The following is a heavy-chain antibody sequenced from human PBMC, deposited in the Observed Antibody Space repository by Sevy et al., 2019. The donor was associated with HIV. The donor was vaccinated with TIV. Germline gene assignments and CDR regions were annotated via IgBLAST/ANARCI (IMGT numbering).Heavy chain of an antibody. CDR2: IYHSGST. CDR3: ARRAGILEWQSTGNWFDP. J-gene: IGHJ5*02. Sequence: SETLSLTCAVSGYSISSGYYWGWIRQPPGKGLEWIGSIYHSGSTYYNPSLKSRVTISVDTSKNQFSLKLSSVTAADTAVYYCARRAGILEWQSTGNWFDPWGQGTLVTVSS. CDR1: GYSISSGYY. V-gene: IGHV4-38-2*01. D-gene: IGHD3-3*01.